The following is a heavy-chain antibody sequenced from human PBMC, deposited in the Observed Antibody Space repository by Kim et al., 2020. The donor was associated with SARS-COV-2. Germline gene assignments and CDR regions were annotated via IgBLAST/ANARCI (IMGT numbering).Heavy chain of an antibody. D-gene: IGHD6-13*01. CDR1: GFTVSSNY. Sequence: GWSLRLSCAASGFTVSSNYMSWVRQAPGKGLEWVSVIYSGGSTYYADSVKGRFTISRDNSKNTLYLQMNTLRAEDTAVYYCARGVSESSWYHWVYYLDFWGQGTLVTVSS. CDR2: IYSGGST. V-gene: IGHV3-66*01. J-gene: IGHJ4*02. CDR3: ARGVSESSWYHWVYYLDF.